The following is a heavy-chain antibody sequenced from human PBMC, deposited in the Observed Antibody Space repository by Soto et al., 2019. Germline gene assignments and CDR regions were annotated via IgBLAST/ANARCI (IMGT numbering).Heavy chain of an antibody. CDR2: ISWNSGSI. Sequence: EVQLVESGGGLVQPGRSLRLSCAASGFTFDDYAMHWVRQAPGKGLEWVSGISWNSGSIGYADSVKGRFTISRDNAKNSLYLQRNSMRAEDTALYYGAKDYYDFWSGYYGALVDWGQGTLVTVSS. J-gene: IGHJ4*02. D-gene: IGHD3-3*01. V-gene: IGHV3-9*01. CDR3: AKDYYDFWSGYYGALVD. CDR1: GFTFDDYA.